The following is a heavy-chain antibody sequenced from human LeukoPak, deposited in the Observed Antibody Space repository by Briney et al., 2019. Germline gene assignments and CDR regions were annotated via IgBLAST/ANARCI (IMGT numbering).Heavy chain of an antibody. CDR2: INPSGGST. CDR3: ARGSRSYRHQNNWFDP. V-gene: IGHV1-46*01. CDR1: GYTVTSYY. D-gene: IGHD3-16*02. Sequence: ASVKVSCKASGYTVTSYYMHWVRQAPGQGLEWMGIINPSGGSTSYAQKFQGRVTMTRDTSTSTVYMELSSLRSEDTAVYYCARGSRSYRHQNNWFDPWGQGTLVTVSS. J-gene: IGHJ5*02.